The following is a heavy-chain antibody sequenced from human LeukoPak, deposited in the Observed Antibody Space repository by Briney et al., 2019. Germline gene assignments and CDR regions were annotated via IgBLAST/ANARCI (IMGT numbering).Heavy chain of an antibody. D-gene: IGHD6-13*01. CDR2: TYYSGRH. CDR3: ARHHGHQFSDSWYLRGSFDS. Sequence: TAETLSLTCAVYGPSISALYWGWIRQSPGKGLECLGYTYYSGRHTYNTSLKSRVTISLDTSKNQFFLRVNSVTAADTAIYYCARHHGHQFSDSWYLRGSFDSWGRGILVAVSS. V-gene: IGHV4-59*08. J-gene: IGHJ4*02. CDR1: GPSISALY.